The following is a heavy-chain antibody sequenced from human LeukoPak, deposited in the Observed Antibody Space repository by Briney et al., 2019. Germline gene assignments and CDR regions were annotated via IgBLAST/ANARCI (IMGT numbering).Heavy chain of an antibody. Sequence: SETLSLTCAVYGGSFSGYYWSWIRQPPGKGLEWIGEINHSGSTNYNPSLKSRVTISVDTSKNQFSLKLSSVTAADTAVYYCARGGTYYDFWSGYSLNNWFDPWGQGTLVTVSS. D-gene: IGHD3-3*01. CDR1: GGSFSGYY. CDR2: INHSGST. CDR3: ARGGTYYDFWSGYSLNNWFDP. J-gene: IGHJ5*02. V-gene: IGHV4-34*01.